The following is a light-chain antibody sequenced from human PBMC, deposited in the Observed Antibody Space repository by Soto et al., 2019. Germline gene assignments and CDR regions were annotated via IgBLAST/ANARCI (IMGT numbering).Light chain of an antibody. V-gene: IGKV1-39*01. CDR1: QSIGRF. CDR3: QQSFTTPLT. Sequence: DIQMTQSPSSLSASVGDRVTITCRASQSIGRFLNWHQQKPGKAPNVLINVASTLRSGVPSRFSGSGSGTDFILTINSLQPEDFATYFCQQSFTTPLTFGGGTKVEIK. J-gene: IGKJ4*01. CDR2: VAS.